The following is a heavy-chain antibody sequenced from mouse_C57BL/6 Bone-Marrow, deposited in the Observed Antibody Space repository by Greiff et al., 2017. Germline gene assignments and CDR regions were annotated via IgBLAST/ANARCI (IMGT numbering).Heavy chain of an antibody. CDR1: GFNIKDDY. CDR2: IDPENGDT. Sequence: DVKLQESGAELVRPGASVKLSCTASGFNIKDDYMHWVKQRPEQGLEWIGWIDPENGDTEYASKFQGKATITADTSSNTAYLQLSSLTSEDTAVYYCTPYYYGSEAYWGQGTLVTVSA. CDR3: TPYYYGSEAY. D-gene: IGHD1-1*01. J-gene: IGHJ3*01. V-gene: IGHV14-4*01.